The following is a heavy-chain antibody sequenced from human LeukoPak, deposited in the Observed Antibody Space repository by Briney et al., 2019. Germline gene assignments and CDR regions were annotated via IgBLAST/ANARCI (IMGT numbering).Heavy chain of an antibody. J-gene: IGHJ5*02. Sequence: SETLSLTCTVSGASISSGDYYWSWIRQPPGKGLGWIGYIYYSGSTYYNPSLKSRLTISVDTSKTQFSLKLSSVTAADTAVYYCASYYYASGSYSWFDPWGQGTLVTVSS. CDR1: GASISSGDYY. V-gene: IGHV4-30-4*01. CDR3: ASYYYASGSYSWFDP. D-gene: IGHD3-10*01. CDR2: IYYSGST.